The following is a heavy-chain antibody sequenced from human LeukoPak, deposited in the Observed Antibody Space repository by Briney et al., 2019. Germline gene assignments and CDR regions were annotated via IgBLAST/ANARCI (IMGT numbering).Heavy chain of an antibody. Sequence: QPGGSLRLSCAASGFTFSSYSMNWVRQAPGKGLEWVSYISSSSSTIYYADSVKGRFTISRDNAKNSLYLQMNSLRAEDTAVYYCAREVSIAAAGPRPREHFDYWGQGTLVTVSS. CDR1: GFTFSSYS. J-gene: IGHJ4*02. V-gene: IGHV3-48*01. CDR3: AREVSIAAAGPRPREHFDY. D-gene: IGHD6-13*01. CDR2: ISSSSSTI.